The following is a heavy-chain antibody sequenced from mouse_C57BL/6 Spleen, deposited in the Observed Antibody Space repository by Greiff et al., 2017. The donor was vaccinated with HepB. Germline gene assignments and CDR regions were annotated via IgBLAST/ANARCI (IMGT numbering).Heavy chain of an antibody. D-gene: IGHD6-5*01. J-gene: IGHJ4*01. CDR2: ISSGGSYT. V-gene: IGHV5-6*01. CDR3: ARPALGPLSMDY. Sequence: EVQLVESGGDLVKPGGSLKLSCAASGFTFSSYGMSWVRQTPDKRLEWVATISSGGSYTYYPDSVKGRFTISRDNAKNTLYLQMSSLKSEDTAMYSCARPALGPLSMDYWGQGTSVTVSS. CDR1: GFTFSSYG.